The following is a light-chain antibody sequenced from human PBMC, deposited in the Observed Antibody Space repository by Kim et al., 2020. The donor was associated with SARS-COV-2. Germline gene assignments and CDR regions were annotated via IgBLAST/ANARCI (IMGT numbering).Light chain of an antibody. CDR1: RSLLHSNGYNY. CDR3: VQALETPYT. J-gene: IGKJ2*01. Sequence: DIVVTQSPLSLPVTSGEPASISCWSSRSLLHSNGYNYLEWYLHKPGQSPLLLIYFGSNRASGVTDRFSGSGSGTGFTLRISTVEAEDVGVYYCVQALETPYTFGQGTKLEI. V-gene: IGKV2-28*01. CDR2: FGS.